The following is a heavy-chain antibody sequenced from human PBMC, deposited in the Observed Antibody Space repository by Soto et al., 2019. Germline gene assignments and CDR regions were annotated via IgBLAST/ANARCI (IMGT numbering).Heavy chain of an antibody. CDR1: GDSVSSYY. CDR3: ARHETIFGVVTIDY. CDR2: IYLSGST. V-gene: IGHV4-59*08. J-gene: IGHJ4*02. Sequence: NPSETLSLTCSVSGDSVSSYYWSWIRQPPGKGLEWIGYIYLSGSTSYNPSLKSRVSISLHTSRNQFSLKLSSVTAADTAVYYCARHETIFGVVTIDYWGQGTLVTVSS. D-gene: IGHD3-3*01.